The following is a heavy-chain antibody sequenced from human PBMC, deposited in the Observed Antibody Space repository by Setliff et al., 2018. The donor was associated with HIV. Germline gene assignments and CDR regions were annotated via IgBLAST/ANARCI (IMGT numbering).Heavy chain of an antibody. CDR3: ARVPSGAAGLVRAGFYF. Sequence: GASVKVSCKASGYSFTAYGISWVRQAPGQGFERMGWINIDSGHTNFAQKFQDRVTVTTDTSTNTTYMELRGLRSDDTATYYCARVPSGAAGLVRAGFYFWGQGTLVTVSS. J-gene: IGHJ4*01. D-gene: IGHD6-25*01. CDR1: GYSFTAYG. V-gene: IGHV1-18*01. CDR2: INIDSGHT.